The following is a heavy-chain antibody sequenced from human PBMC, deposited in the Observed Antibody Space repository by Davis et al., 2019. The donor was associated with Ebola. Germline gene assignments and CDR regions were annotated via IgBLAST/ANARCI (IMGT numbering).Heavy chain of an antibody. J-gene: IGHJ4*02. CDR1: GGSFSGYY. CDR3: ARLYYYDSSGFYYGRFDY. V-gene: IGHV4-39*01. Sequence: SETLSLTCAVYGGSFSGYYWGWIRQPPGKGLEWIGSFYYSGSTYYNPSLKSRVTISVDTSKNQFSLKLSSVTAADTAVYYCARLYYYDSSGFYYGRFDYWGQGTLVTVSS. CDR2: FYYSGST. D-gene: IGHD3-22*01.